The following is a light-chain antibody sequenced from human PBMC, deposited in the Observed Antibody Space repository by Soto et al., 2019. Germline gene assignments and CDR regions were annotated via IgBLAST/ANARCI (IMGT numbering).Light chain of an antibody. CDR3: QRYNEYSWT. CDR1: QSISSW. CDR2: KTS. Sequence: DIHMTQSPSTLSASVGDRVTITCRASQSISSWLAWYQQKPGKAPNHLIYKTSSLESGVPSRFSGSGSGTEFTLTISSLQPDDFATYYCQRYNEYSWTFGQGPKVEIK. V-gene: IGKV1-5*03. J-gene: IGKJ1*01.